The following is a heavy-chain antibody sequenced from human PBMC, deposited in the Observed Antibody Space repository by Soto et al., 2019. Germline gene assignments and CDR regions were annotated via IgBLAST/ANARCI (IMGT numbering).Heavy chain of an antibody. CDR2: IIPIFGTA. Sequence: QVQLVKSGAEVKKPGSSVKVSCKASGGTFSNYAISWVRQAPGQGLEWMGGIIPIFGTANYAQKFQGRVTITADESTSTAYMELSSLRSEDTAVYYCARPGIAAAGTYYGMDVWGQGTTVTVSS. D-gene: IGHD6-13*01. V-gene: IGHV1-69*12. J-gene: IGHJ6*02. CDR1: GGTFSNYA. CDR3: ARPGIAAAGTYYGMDV.